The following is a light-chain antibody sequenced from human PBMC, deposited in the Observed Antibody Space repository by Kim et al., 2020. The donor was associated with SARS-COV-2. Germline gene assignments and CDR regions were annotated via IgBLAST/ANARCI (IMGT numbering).Light chain of an antibody. J-gene: IGKJ2*01. CDR3: QRRSNWPPYT. CDR2: DAS. Sequence: EIVLTQSPATLSLSPGERATLSCRASQSVSSFLAWYQQKPGQAPRLPIYDASNRATGIPARFSGSGSGTDFTLTISSLEPEDFAVYYCQRRSNWPPYTFGQGTKLEI. V-gene: IGKV3-11*01. CDR1: QSVSSF.